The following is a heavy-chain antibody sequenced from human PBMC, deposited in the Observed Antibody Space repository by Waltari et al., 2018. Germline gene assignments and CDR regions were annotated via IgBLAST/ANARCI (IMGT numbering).Heavy chain of an antibody. V-gene: IGHV4-39*01. Sequence: QLQLQESGPGLVKPSETLSLTCTVSGGSISSSSYYWGWIRQPPGKGLEWIGSIYYSGSTSYNPSLKSRVTISVDTSKNQFSLKLSSVTAADTAVYYCARAIVAPRYFDLWGRGTLVTVSS. CDR2: IYYSGST. CDR3: ARAIVAPRYFDL. CDR1: GGSISSSSYY. D-gene: IGHD3-22*01. J-gene: IGHJ2*01.